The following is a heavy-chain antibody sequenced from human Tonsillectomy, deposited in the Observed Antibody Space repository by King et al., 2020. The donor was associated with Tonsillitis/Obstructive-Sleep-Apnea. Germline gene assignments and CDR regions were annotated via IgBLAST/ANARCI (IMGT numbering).Heavy chain of an antibody. CDR1: GYTFTSYA. Sequence: QLVQSGAEVKKPGASVKVSCKASGYTFTSYAMHWVRQAPGQRLEWMGWINAGNGNTKYSQKFQGRVTITRDTSASTAYMELSSLRSEDTAVYYCARDLGGDTAMVRAFDIWGQGTMVTVSS. CDR3: ARDLGGDTAMVRAFDI. CDR2: INAGNGNT. J-gene: IGHJ3*02. V-gene: IGHV1-3*01. D-gene: IGHD5-18*01.